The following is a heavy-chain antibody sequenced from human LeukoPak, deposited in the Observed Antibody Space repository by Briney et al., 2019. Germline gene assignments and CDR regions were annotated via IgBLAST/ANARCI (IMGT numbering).Heavy chain of an antibody. D-gene: IGHD5-12*01. V-gene: IGHV3-74*01. CDR2: TNSDGSST. J-gene: IGHJ4*02. CDR1: GFTFSSYW. CDR3: ARVTSGVATN. Sequence: GGSLRLSCAASGFTFSSYWMHWVRQAPGKGLVWVSRTNSDGSSTSYADSVKGRFTISRDNAKNTLYLQMNSLRAEDTAVYYCARVTSGVATNWGQGTLVTVSS.